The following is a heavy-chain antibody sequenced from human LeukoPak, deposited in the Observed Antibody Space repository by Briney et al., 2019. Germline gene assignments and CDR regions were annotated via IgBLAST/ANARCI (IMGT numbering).Heavy chain of an antibody. D-gene: IGHD3-10*01. V-gene: IGHV5-51*01. CDR1: GYSFTSYC. Sequence: GESLKISCKGSGYSFTSYCIGWVRQMPGKGLEWMGIIYPGDSDTRYSPSFQGQVTISADKSISTAYLQWSSLKASDTAMYYCATTYYYGSGSYYTGGYFDYWGQGTLVTVSS. J-gene: IGHJ4*02. CDR2: IYPGDSDT. CDR3: ATTYYYGSGSYYTGGYFDY.